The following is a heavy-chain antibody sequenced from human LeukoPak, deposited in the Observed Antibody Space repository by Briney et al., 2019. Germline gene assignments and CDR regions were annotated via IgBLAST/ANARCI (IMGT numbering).Heavy chain of an antibody. D-gene: IGHD3-10*01. V-gene: IGHV3-53*01. CDR1: GFTVSSNY. J-gene: IGHJ4*02. CDR2: IYSGGST. Sequence: GGSLRLSCAASGFTVSSNYMSWVRQAPGKGLEWVSVIYSGGSTYYADSVKGRFTISRDNSKNTLYLQMNSLRAEDTAVYYCARAYYGSASYFFDYWGQGTLVTVSS. CDR3: ARAYYGSASYFFDY.